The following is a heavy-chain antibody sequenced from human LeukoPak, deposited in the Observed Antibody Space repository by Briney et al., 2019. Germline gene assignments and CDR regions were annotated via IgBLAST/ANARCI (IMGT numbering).Heavy chain of an antibody. CDR2: ISYDGSNK. D-gene: IGHD2-15*01. CDR3: ARSRRDFVVVVAATYYYYGMDV. CDR1: GFTFSSYG. V-gene: IGHV3-30*03. Sequence: GGSLRLSCAASGFTFSSYGMHRVRQAPGKGLEWVAVISYDGSNKYYADSVKGRFTISRDNSKNTLYLQMNSLRAEDTAVYYCARSRRDFVVVVAATYYYYGMDVWGKGTTVTVSS. J-gene: IGHJ6*04.